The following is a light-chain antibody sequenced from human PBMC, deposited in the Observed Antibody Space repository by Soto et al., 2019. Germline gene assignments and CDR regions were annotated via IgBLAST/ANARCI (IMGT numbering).Light chain of an antibody. CDR1: QSVSSSY. CDR3: QQYGSSPLT. V-gene: IGKV3-20*01. Sequence: EIVLTQSPGTLSLSPGERATLSCRASQSVSSSYLAWYQQKPGQAPRLLIYGPSSRATGIPDRFSGSGSGTDFTLTISRLEPDDFAVYYCQQYGSSPLTFGRGTKVEIK. CDR2: GPS. J-gene: IGKJ4*01.